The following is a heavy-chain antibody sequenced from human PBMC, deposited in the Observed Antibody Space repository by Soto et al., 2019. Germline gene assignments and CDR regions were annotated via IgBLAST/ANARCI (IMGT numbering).Heavy chain of an antibody. CDR1: GFTFSSYG. Sequence: GGSLRLSCAASGFTFSSYGMHWVRQAPGKGLEWVAVIWYDGSNKYYADSVKGRFTISRDNSKNTLYLQMNSLRAEDTAVYYCARDPFLSPIFGSPGLFGMDVWGQGTTVTVSS. V-gene: IGHV3-33*01. J-gene: IGHJ6*02. D-gene: IGHD3-3*01. CDR2: IWYDGSNK. CDR3: ARDPFLSPIFGSPGLFGMDV.